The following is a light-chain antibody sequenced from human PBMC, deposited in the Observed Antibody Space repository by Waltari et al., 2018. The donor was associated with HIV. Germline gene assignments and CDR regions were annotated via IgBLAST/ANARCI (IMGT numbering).Light chain of an antibody. CDR2: GAS. V-gene: IGKV3-20*01. J-gene: IGKJ3*01. CDR1: QSVSSSY. CDR3: QQYGSSLFT. Sequence: PGERATLSCRASQSVSSSYLAWYQQKPGQAPRLLIYGASSRATGIPDRFSGSGSGTDFTLTISRLEPEDFAVYYCQQYGSSLFTFGPGTKVDIK.